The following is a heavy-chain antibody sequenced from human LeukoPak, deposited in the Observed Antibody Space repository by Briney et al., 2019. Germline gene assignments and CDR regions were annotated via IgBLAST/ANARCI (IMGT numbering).Heavy chain of an antibody. D-gene: IGHD5-18*01. CDR2: IRYDGSDK. Sequence: GGSLRLSCAASGFTFSSYGKHWLRQAPGKGLEWVAFIRYDGSDKYYADSVKGRFTISRDNSKNTLYLQMNSLRAEDTAVYYCAKDSGYSDYYMFVCGKGTTFIVSS. J-gene: IGHJ6*03. V-gene: IGHV3-30*02. CDR3: AKDSGYSDYYMFV. CDR1: GFTFSSYG.